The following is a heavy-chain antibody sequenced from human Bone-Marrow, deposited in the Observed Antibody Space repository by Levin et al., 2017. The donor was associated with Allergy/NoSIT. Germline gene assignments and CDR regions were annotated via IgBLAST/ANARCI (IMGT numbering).Heavy chain of an antibody. CDR2: ISYIGST. CDR1: GGSISGGGYY. V-gene: IGHV4-31*03. J-gene: IGHJ3*01. CDR3: ARGTFHGASDACDV. D-gene: IGHD1/OR15-1a*01. Sequence: LRLSCTVSGGSISGGGYYWCWIRQHPGTGLEWIGCISYIGSTHYNPSLKSRVTISADTSDKQFSLKMSAVTAADTAVFYCARGTFHGASDACDVWGKGTIVTVSS.